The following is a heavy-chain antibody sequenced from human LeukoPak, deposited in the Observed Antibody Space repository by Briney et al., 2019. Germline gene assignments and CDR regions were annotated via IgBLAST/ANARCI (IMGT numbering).Heavy chain of an antibody. Sequence: GGSLRLSCAASGFTFSSYNMNWVRQTPGQGLEWVSSITSGSSHIYYADSVKGRFTISRDNAKSSLYLQMNSLRAEDTAVYYCAKVSTLDKIADAFDIWGQGTMVTVSS. D-gene: IGHD2-15*01. CDR3: AKVSTLDKIADAFDI. CDR2: ITSGSSHI. CDR1: GFTFSSYN. J-gene: IGHJ3*02. V-gene: IGHV3-21*01.